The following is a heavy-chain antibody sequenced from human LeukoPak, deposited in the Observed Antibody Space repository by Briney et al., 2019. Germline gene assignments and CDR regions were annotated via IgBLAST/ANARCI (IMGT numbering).Heavy chain of an antibody. V-gene: IGHV1-69*13. CDR3: ARVSGGSGRKGWFDP. J-gene: IGHJ5*02. D-gene: IGHD3-10*01. CDR1: GGTFSSYA. Sequence: ASVKVSCKASGGTFSSYAISWVRQAPGQGLEWMGGIIPIFGTANYAQKFQGRVTITGDESTSTAYMELSSLRSEDTAVYYCARVSGGSGRKGWFDPWGQGTLVTVSS. CDR2: IIPIFGTA.